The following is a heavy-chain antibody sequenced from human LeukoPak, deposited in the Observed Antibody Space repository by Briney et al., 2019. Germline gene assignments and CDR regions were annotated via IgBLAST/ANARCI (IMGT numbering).Heavy chain of an antibody. CDR2: ISSSGSTI. Sequence: PGGSLRLSCAASGFTFSDYYMSWIRQAPGKGLEWVSYISSSGSTIYYADSVKGRFTISRDSAKNSLYLQMNSLRAEDTALYYCARAFTPYYYDSSGYFDYWGQGTLVTVSS. J-gene: IGHJ4*02. CDR3: ARAFTPYYYDSSGYFDY. CDR1: GFTFSDYY. V-gene: IGHV3-11*04. D-gene: IGHD3-22*01.